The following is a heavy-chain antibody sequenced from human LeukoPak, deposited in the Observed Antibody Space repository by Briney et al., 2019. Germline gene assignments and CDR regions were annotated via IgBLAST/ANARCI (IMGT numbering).Heavy chain of an antibody. CDR2: IYYSGST. D-gene: IGHD2-2*01. J-gene: IGHJ6*02. CDR3: ARVEYCSSTSCRGYYGMDV. V-gene: IGHV4-59*01. CDR1: GGSISSYY. Sequence: SETLSLTCTVSGGSISSYYWSWIRQPPGKGLEWIGYIYYSGSTNYNPSLKSRVTISVDTSKNQFSLKLSSVTAADTAVYYCARVEYCSSTSCRGYYGMDVWGQGTTVIVSS.